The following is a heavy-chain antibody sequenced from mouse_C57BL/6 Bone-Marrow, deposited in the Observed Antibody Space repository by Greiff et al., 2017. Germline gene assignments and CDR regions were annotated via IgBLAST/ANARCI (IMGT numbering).Heavy chain of an antibody. J-gene: IGHJ1*03. Sequence: VQLQQSGAELARPGASVKLSCKASGYTFTSYGISWVKQRTGQGLEWIGEIYPRSGNTYYNEKFKGKATLTADKYSSTAYMELRSLTSEDSAVYFCATYYYGSSYWYFDVWGTGTTVTVSS. V-gene: IGHV1-81*01. CDR2: IYPRSGNT. D-gene: IGHD1-1*01. CDR3: ATYYYGSSYWYFDV. CDR1: GYTFTSYG.